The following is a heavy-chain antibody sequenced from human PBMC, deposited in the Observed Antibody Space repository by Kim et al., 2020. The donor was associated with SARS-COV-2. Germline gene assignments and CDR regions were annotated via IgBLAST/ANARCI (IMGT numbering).Heavy chain of an antibody. J-gene: IGHJ4*02. CDR1: GGSISAYY. D-gene: IGHD3-10*01. CDR3: ARHVSGSGSFYEF. CDR2: IQSGGKT. V-gene: IGHV4-59*08. Sequence: SETLFLTCVASGGSISAYYWSWIRQSPGKGLEWMRNIQSGGKTNYNPSLKSRLTLSLDPSRNQFSLDLMSVTAADTAVYFCARHVSGSGSFYEFWGQGTLVTVSS.